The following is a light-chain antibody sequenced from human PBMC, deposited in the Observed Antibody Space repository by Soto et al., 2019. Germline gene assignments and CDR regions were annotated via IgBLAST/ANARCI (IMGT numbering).Light chain of an antibody. CDR1: QSISSW. CDR2: DAS. Sequence: GDRVTITFRASQSISSWLAWYQQKPGKAPKLLIYDASSLESGVPSRFSGRGSGTEFTLTISSLQPDDFATYYCQQYNSYWTFGPGTKVDIK. V-gene: IGKV1-5*01. CDR3: QQYNSYWT. J-gene: IGKJ3*01.